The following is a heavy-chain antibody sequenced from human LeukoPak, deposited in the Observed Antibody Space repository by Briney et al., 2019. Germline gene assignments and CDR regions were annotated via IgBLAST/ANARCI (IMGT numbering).Heavy chain of an antibody. CDR3: ARVKYGSGSYYNYRNNWFDP. D-gene: IGHD3-10*01. Sequence: GGSLRLSCAASGFTFSNYWMHWVRQAPGKGLVWVSRINSDESTTTYADSVKGRFIISRDNAKNTLFMQMNSLRAEDRAVYYCARVKYGSGSYYNYRNNWFDPWGQGTLVTVSS. J-gene: IGHJ5*02. V-gene: IGHV3-74*01. CDR1: GFTFSNYW. CDR2: INSDESTT.